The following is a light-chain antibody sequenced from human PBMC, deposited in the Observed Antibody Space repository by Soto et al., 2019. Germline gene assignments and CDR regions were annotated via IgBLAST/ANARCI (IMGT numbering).Light chain of an antibody. Sequence: QSAPTQPASVSGSPGQSITISCTGTSSDVGGYNYVSWYQQYPGKAPKLMIYEVSNRPSGVSDRFSGSKSGNTASLTISGLQSEDEADYYCTSYASSSTYVFGTGAKLTVL. CDR2: EVS. CDR3: TSYASSSTYV. J-gene: IGLJ1*01. V-gene: IGLV2-14*01. CDR1: SSDVGGYNY.